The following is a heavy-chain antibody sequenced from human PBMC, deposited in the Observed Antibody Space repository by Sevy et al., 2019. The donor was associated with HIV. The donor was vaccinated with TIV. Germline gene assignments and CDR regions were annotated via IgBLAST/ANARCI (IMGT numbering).Heavy chain of an antibody. CDR3: ASLAAASGLDYMDV. Sequence: ASVKVSCKASGYTLTSHYMHWVRQAPGQGLEWMGISNPSGGYTRYAQKFQGRGIMTRDTYTSTAYMELSSLRSDDTAVYYCASLAAASGLDYMDVWGKGTTVTVSS. CDR2: SNPSGGYT. V-gene: IGHV1-46*01. D-gene: IGHD6-13*01. CDR1: GYTLTSHY. J-gene: IGHJ6*03.